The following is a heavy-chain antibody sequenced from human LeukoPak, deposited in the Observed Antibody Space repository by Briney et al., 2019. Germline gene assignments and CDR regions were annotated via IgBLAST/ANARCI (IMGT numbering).Heavy chain of an antibody. J-gene: IGHJ3*01. CDR3: AKVGGRHFYDDSGYYYGDAFDL. D-gene: IGHD3-22*01. CDR1: GFIFISYA. Sequence: GGCLRLFCFGSGFIFISYAMTWGRPAPGEGVGGGFIFIGFGGGAYTADSVKGRFTISRDNPKNTLYLQMDSLRAEDTAVYYCAKVGGRHFYDDSGYYYGDAFDLWGQGTMVTVSS. V-gene: IGHV3-23*01. CDR2: FIGFGGGA.